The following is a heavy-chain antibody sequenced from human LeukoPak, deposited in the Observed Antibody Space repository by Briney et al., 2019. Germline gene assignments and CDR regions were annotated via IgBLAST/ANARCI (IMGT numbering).Heavy chain of an antibody. V-gene: IGHV3-7*01. CDR2: IRQNGGEK. Sequence: GGSLRLSCAASGFRFRSFAMSWVRQAPGKGLEWVANIRQNGGEKYYVDSVKGRFTISRDNAKDSLYLQMNSLRAEDPAVDYCARDPAYRDVYGDKLPEDGMDVWGEGTTVTVP. CDR1: GFRFRSFA. J-gene: IGHJ6*01. D-gene: IGHD4-17*01. CDR3: ARDPAYRDVYGDKLPEDGMDV.